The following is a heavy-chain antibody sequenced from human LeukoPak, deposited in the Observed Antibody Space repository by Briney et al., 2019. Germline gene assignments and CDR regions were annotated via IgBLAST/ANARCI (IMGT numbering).Heavy chain of an antibody. D-gene: IGHD3-22*01. CDR1: GGSISSSNW. J-gene: IGHJ5*02. CDR2: IYHSGST. V-gene: IGHV4-4*02. CDR3: ARVGSGVYDSSTHWFDP. Sequence: SGTLSLTCAVSGGSISSSNWWSWVRQPPGKGLEWVGEIYHSGSTNYNPSLKSRVTISVDKSKNQFSLKLSSVTAADTAVYYCARVGSGVYDSSTHWFDPWGQGTLVTVSS.